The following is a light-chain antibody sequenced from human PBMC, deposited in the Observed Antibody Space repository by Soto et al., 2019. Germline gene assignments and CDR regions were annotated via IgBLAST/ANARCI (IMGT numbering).Light chain of an antibody. CDR1: QGIGSA. Sequence: AIRLTQSPTSLSASVGDRVTITCRASQGIGSALAWYQQKPGKTPNLLIYDASSLGSGVPSRFSGSGSGTDFTLTISSLQPADFATYYCQQFNTHPYTFGQGTKLEIK. J-gene: IGKJ2*01. CDR3: QQFNTHPYT. V-gene: IGKV1-13*02. CDR2: DAS.